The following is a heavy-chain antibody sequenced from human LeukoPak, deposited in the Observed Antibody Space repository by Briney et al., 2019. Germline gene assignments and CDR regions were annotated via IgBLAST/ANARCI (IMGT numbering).Heavy chain of an antibody. D-gene: IGHD5-12*01. CDR1: GFTFSSYA. CDR3: ARSYGWLPGGM. V-gene: IGHV3-30-3*01. CDR2: ISYDGSNK. Sequence: GGSLRLSCAASGFTFSSYAMHWVRQAPGKGLEWVAVISYDGSNKYYADSVKGRFTISRDNSKNTLYLQMNSLRAEDTAVYYCARSYGWLPGGMWGQGTLVTVSS. J-gene: IGHJ4*02.